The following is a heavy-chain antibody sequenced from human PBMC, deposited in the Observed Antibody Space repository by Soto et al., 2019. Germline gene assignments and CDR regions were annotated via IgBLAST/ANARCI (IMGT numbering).Heavy chain of an antibody. J-gene: IGHJ6*02. CDR2: INHSGST. CDR1: GGSFSGYY. CDR3: ARGAHCSSTSCYKGSPWYGMDV. D-gene: IGHD2-2*02. Sequence: SETLSLTCAVYGGSFSGYYWSWIRQPPGKGLEWIGEINHSGSTSYNPSLKSRVTISVDTSKNQFSLKLSSVTAADTAVYYCARGAHCSSTSCYKGSPWYGMDVWGQGTTLTVSS. V-gene: IGHV4-34*01.